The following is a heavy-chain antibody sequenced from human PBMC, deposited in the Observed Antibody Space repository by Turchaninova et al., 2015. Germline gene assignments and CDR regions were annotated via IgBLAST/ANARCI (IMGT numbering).Heavy chain of an antibody. V-gene: IGHV1-69*12. Sequence: QVQLMQSGAEVKKPGSSVTVSCKGTGVNFRDHGITWVRQAPGPGREWMGGVTPVFGTTDSSQKFRGRLTNTADESRTTAYIDLSSLRIEDTAVYYCASGPGAYIVGSFLYYYRDVWGEGTTVTVSS. D-gene: IGHD1-26*01. CDR3: ASGPGAYIVGSFLYYYRDV. J-gene: IGHJ6*03. CDR2: VTPVFGTT. CDR1: GVNFRDHG.